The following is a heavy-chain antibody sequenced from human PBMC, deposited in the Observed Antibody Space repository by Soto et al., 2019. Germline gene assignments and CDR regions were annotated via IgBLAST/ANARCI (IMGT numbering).Heavy chain of an antibody. CDR1: GFTFSRYD. J-gene: IGHJ4*02. CDR2: IGTAADT. CDR3: LRARGGEYCGEQLS. V-gene: IGHV3-13*04. D-gene: IGHD3-10*01. Sequence: EVQLVESGGGLVQPGGSLRLSCAASGFTFSRYDMYWVRQATGKGLEWVSAIGTAADTYYPASVQGRFIISRENAKNSLYLQMNSLRAGDTAVYYCLRARGGEYCGEQLSWGQGTLVTVSS.